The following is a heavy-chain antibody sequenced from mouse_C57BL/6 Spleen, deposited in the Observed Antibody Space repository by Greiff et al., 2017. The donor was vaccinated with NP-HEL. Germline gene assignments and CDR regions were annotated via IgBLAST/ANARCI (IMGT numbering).Heavy chain of an antibody. CDR3: ARDRDYGSPYWYFDV. V-gene: IGHV3-1*01. CDR1: GYSITSGYD. Sequence: EVKLMESGPGMVKPSQSLSLTCTVTGYSITSGYDWHWIRHFPGNKLEWMGYISYSGSTNYNPSLKSRISITHDTSKNHFFLKLNSVTTEDTATYYCARDRDYGSPYWYFDVWGTGTTVTVSS. J-gene: IGHJ1*03. CDR2: ISYSGST. D-gene: IGHD1-1*01.